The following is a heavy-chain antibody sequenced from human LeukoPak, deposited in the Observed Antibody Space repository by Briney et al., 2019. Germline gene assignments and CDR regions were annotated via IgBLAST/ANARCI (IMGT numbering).Heavy chain of an antibody. CDR3: ARGAIVGITPFDY. V-gene: IGHV5-51*01. D-gene: IGHD3-22*01. J-gene: IGHJ4*02. CDR1: GYSFTSHW. Sequence: GESLKISCRVSGYSFTSHWIGWVRQMPGKGLEWMGIIFPGCSETRYSPSFQGQVTISADKSINTAYLPWSSLEASATAMYYCARGAIVGITPFDYSGQGTLLTVSS. CDR2: IFPGCSET.